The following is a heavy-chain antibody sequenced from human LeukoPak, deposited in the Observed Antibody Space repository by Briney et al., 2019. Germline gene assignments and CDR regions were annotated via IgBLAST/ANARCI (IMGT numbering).Heavy chain of an antibody. J-gene: IGHJ4*02. Sequence: GGSLRLSCAASGFTFSSYAMHWVRQAPGKGLEWVAVISYDGSNKYYADSVKGRFTISRDNSKNTLYLQMNSLRAEDTAVYYCARAGWGSPPPFDHWGQGTLVTVSS. CDR2: ISYDGSNK. V-gene: IGHV3-30-3*01. D-gene: IGHD6-19*01. CDR3: ARAGWGSPPPFDH. CDR1: GFTFSSYA.